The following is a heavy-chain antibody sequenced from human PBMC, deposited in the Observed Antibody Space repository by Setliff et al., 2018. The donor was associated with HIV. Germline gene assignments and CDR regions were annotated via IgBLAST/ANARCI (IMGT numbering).Heavy chain of an antibody. CDR1: GFTFSSHW. Sequence: PGGSLRLSCAASGFTFSSHWMSWVRQAPGKGLEWVACVRYDESNKYYAESVKDRFTISRDNSKNTLYLQMNSLRAEDTAVYFCARGPGVTRNYYYYMDVWGRGTTVTVSS. V-gene: IGHV3-30*02. CDR3: ARGPGVTRNYYYYMDV. CDR2: VRYDESNK. J-gene: IGHJ6*03. D-gene: IGHD7-27*01.